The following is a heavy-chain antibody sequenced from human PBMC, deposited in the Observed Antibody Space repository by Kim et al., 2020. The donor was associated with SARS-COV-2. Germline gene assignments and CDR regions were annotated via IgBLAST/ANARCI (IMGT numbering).Heavy chain of an antibody. V-gene: IGHV3-11*01. CDR2: ISSSGGTI. CDR3: ARGDYSSSGYYYGMDV. J-gene: IGHJ6*02. Sequence: GGSLRLSCAASGFTFSDYYMSWIRQAPGKGLEWVSYISSSGGTIYYADSVKGRFTISRDNAKNSLYLQMSSLRAEDTAVYYCARGDYSSSGYYYGMDVWGQGTTVTVSS. D-gene: IGHD3-22*01. CDR1: GFTFSDYY.